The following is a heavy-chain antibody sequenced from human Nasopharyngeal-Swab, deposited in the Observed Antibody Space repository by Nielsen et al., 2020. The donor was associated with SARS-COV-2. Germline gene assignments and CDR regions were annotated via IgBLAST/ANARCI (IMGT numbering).Heavy chain of an antibody. J-gene: IGHJ6*02. CDR2: ISYDGRNE. D-gene: IGHD1-1*01. Sequence: GESLEISCAASGFMFRSYAMHWVRQAPGKGLEWVAVISYDGRNEYFAQSVKGRFTISRDNSKNTLYLQMDSLRGEDTAVYYCARAALQWTYNYYYGMDVWGQGTTVTVSS. CDR1: GFMFRSYA. CDR3: ARAALQWTYNYYYGMDV. V-gene: IGHV3-30*04.